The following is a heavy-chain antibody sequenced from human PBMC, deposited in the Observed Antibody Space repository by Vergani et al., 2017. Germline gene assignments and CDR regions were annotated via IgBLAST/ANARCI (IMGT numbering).Heavy chain of an antibody. Sequence: EAQLAESGGGLVKPGGSLRLSCAGSGFSFSEAWMTWVRQAPGKGLEWTGRIKSKGAGEITDYAATLRGRVLISRDDSKNTLYLEVNSLKIDDTGVYYWAAEYGGTHSTLDLWGRGTMVIVS. CDR3: AAEYGGTHSTLDL. CDR2: IKSKGAGEIT. D-gene: IGHD4-23*01. CDR1: GFSFSEAW. J-gene: IGHJ3*01. V-gene: IGHV3-15*05.